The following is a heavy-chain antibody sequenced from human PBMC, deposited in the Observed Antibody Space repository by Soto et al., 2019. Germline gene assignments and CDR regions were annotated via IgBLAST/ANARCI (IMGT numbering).Heavy chain of an antibody. D-gene: IGHD6-13*01. J-gene: IGHJ5*02. V-gene: IGHV3-74*01. CDR1: GFTLSSYW. CDR2: IKSDGSST. Sequence: GGSLRLSCAASGFTLSSYWMHWVRQAPGKGLVWVSRIKSDGSSTSYADSVKGRLTISRDNAKNTLYLQMNSLRAEDTAVYYCARTAGAGTLVWFDPWGQGTLVTVSS. CDR3: ARTAGAGTLVWFDP.